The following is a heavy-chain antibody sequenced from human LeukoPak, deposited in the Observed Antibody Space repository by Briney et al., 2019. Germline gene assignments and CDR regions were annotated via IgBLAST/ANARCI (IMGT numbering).Heavy chain of an antibody. CDR3: ARGEDIVVVPAAEAWFDP. CDR1: GGSISSYY. Sequence: SEILSLTCTVSGGSISSYYWSWIRQPPGKGLEWIGYIYYSGSTNYNPSLKSRVTISVDTSKNQFSLKLSSVTAADTAVYYCARGEDIVVVPAAEAWFDPWGQGTLVTVSS. J-gene: IGHJ5*02. V-gene: IGHV4-59*01. CDR2: IYYSGST. D-gene: IGHD2-2*01.